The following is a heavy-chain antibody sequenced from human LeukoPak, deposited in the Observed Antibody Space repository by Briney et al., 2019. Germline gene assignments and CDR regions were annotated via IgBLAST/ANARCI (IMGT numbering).Heavy chain of an antibody. CDR1: GGSISSYY. Sequence: SETLSLTCTVSGGSISSYYWSWIRQPPGKGLEWIGYAYYSGSTNYDPSLKSRVTISVDTSKNQFSLRLSSVTAADTAVYYCARHHNWNYDYWGQGTLVTVSS. J-gene: IGHJ4*02. D-gene: IGHD1-20*01. CDR2: AYYSGST. V-gene: IGHV4-59*08. CDR3: ARHHNWNYDY.